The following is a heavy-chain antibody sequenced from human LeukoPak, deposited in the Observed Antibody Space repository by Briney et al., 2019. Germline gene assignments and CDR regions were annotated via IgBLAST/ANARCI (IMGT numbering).Heavy chain of an antibody. CDR3: ARDQALGGPFYYYYYGMDV. CDR2: IYSGGST. V-gene: IGHV3-53*05. D-gene: IGHD3-10*01. CDR1: GFTVSSNY. J-gene: IGHJ6*02. Sequence: GGSLRLSCAASGFTVSSNYMSWVRQAPGKGLEWVSVIYSGGSTYYADSVKGRFTISRDNSKNTLYLQMNSLRAEDTAVYYCARDQALGGPFYYYYYGMDVWGQGTMVTVSS.